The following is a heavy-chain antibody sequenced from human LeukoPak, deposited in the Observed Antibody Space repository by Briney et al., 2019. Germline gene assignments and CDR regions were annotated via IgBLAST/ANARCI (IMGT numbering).Heavy chain of an antibody. CDR2: IYYSGST. J-gene: IGHJ6*02. D-gene: IGHD1-26*01. CDR3: ARTSGSYFYYYGMDV. Sequence: SETLSLTCTVSGGSISSGDYYWSWIRQPPGKGLEWIGYIYYSGSTNYNPSLKSRVTISVDTSKNQFSLKLSSVTAADTAVYYCARTSGSYFYYYGMDVWGQGTTVTVSS. V-gene: IGHV4-61*08. CDR1: GGSISSGDYY.